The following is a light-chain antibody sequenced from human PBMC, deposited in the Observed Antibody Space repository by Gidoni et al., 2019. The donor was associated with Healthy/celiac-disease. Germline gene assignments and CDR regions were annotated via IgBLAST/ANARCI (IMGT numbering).Light chain of an antibody. Sequence: DIQMTQSPPSLSASVGDRVTITCRASQGISNYLAWYQQKPGKVPKLLIYAASTLQSGVPSRFSGSGSGKDFTLTISSLQPEDVATYYCQKYNRALFTFGPGTKVDIK. CDR3: QKYNRALFT. CDR1: QGISNY. J-gene: IGKJ3*01. V-gene: IGKV1-27*01. CDR2: AAS.